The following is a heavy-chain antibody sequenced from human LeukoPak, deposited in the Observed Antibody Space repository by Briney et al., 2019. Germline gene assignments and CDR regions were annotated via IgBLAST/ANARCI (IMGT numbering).Heavy chain of an antibody. Sequence: PSETLSLTCTVSGGSISSYFWSWIRQPPGKGLEWIGYIYYSGSTNYNPSLKSRVTISVDTSKNQFSLKLSSVTAADTAVYYCAREGWGYYFDFWGQGTLVTVSS. CDR2: IYYSGST. D-gene: IGHD7-27*01. V-gene: IGHV4-59*01. CDR3: AREGWGYYFDF. CDR1: GGSISSYF. J-gene: IGHJ4*02.